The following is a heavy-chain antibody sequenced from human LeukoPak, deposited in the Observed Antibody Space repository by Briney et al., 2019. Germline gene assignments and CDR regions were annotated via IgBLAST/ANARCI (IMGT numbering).Heavy chain of an antibody. J-gene: IGHJ5*02. Sequence: ASVKVSCKASGYTFTGYYMHWARQAPGQGLEWMGWISPNSGATSYAQRFQGRVTMTTDTSITTAYMELSTLTSDDTAVYYCARVPEYYYDKNWFDTWGQGTLVTVSS. V-gene: IGHV1-2*02. CDR1: GYTFTGYY. CDR3: ARVPEYYYDKNWFDT. D-gene: IGHD3-22*01. CDR2: ISPNSGAT.